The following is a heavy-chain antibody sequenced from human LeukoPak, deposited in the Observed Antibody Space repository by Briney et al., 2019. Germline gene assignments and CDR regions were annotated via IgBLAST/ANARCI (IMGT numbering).Heavy chain of an antibody. J-gene: IGHJ4*02. V-gene: IGHV3-21*01. D-gene: IGHD1-1*01. CDR3: ARGGGVPDY. Sequence: GGSLRLSCAASGFTFSTYTMNWVRQAPGKGLEWVSSNSSGSSYIYYADSVKGRFTISRDNTKNSLYLQMNSLRAEDTAVYYCARGGGVPDYWGQGTLVTVSS. CDR1: GFTFSTYT. CDR2: NSSGSSYI.